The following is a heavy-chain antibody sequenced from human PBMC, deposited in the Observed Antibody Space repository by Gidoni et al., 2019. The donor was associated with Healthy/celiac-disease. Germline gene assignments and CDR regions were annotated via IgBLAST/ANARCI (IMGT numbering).Heavy chain of an antibody. V-gene: IGHV4-59*01. J-gene: IGHJ5*02. CDR1: GGSISSYY. CDR3: ARAQGRQSWFDP. Sequence: QVQLQESGPGLVKPSATLSHTCTVSGGSISSYYWTWIRQPQGKGLEWIGYIYYSGSNNYTPSLKRQVTISVDTSKNQFSLKLSSGTAADTAVYYCARAQGRQSWFDPWGQGTLVTVSS. CDR2: IYYSGSN.